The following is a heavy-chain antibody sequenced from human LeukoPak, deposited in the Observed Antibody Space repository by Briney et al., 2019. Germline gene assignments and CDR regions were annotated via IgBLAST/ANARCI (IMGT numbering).Heavy chain of an antibody. V-gene: IGHV1-2*02. CDR2: INPNSGGT. D-gene: IGHD1-26*01. CDR3: ARERALLGATTVDY. Sequence: ASVKVSCKASGYTFTGYYMHWVRQAPGQGLEWMGWINPNSGGTNYAQKFQGRVTMTRDTSISTAYMELSRLRSDDTAVYYCARERALLGATTVDYWGQGTLVTVSS. CDR1: GYTFTGYY. J-gene: IGHJ4*02.